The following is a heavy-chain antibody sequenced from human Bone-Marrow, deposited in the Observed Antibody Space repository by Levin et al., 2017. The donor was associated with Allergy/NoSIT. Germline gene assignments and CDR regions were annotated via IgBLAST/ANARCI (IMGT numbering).Heavy chain of an antibody. CDR1: GGSIRSYY. V-gene: IGHV4-4*07. D-gene: IGHD1-14*01. CDR3: ERIGIYRYFDY. Sequence: PSETLSLTCTVSGGSIRSYYWSWIRQPAGKGLEWIGRIFPSGTTSYNPSLKSRVTMSVDTSKNHFSLNLNSVTAADTAVYYCERIGIYRYFDYWGQGTLVTVSS. J-gene: IGHJ4*02. CDR2: IFPSGTT.